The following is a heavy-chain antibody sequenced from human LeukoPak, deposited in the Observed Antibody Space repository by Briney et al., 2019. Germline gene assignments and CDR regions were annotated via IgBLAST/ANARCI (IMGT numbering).Heavy chain of an antibody. Sequence: AGGSLRLSCAASGFAFNTYALSWVRQAPGEGPEWVSGISDTGTRTYYADSVKGRFATSRDNSKSTLFLQMNSLRAEDTAVYYCAKYHFDNRGNYHFFYHGLDVWGQGTTVTVSS. V-gene: IGHV3-23*01. J-gene: IGHJ6*02. CDR2: ISDTGTRT. CDR3: AKYHFDNRGNYHFFYHGLDV. D-gene: IGHD3-22*01. CDR1: GFAFNTYA.